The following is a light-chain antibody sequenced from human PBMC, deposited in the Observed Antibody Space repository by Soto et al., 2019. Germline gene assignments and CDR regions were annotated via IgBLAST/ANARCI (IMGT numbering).Light chain of an antibody. J-gene: IGLJ1*01. CDR3: SSYTSTNTQV. Sequence: QSALAQPASVAGSPGQSITSACTCSSGDVGAYKYVSWYQQHPGKAPKLMIYEVSNRPSGVSNRFSGSKSGNTASVTISGLQAEDEADYYCSSYTSTNTQVFGTGTKVTVL. CDR1: SGDVGAYKY. CDR2: EVS. V-gene: IGLV2-14*01.